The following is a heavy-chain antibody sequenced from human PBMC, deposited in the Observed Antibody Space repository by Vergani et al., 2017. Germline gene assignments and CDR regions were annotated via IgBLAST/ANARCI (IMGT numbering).Heavy chain of an antibody. Sequence: EVQLLESGGGLVQPGGSLRLSCAASGFTFSSYAMSWVRQAPGKGLEWVANIKQDGSEKYYVDSVKGRFTISRDNAKNSLYLQMNSLRAEDTAVYYCARDRGYFDYWGQGTLVTVSS. CDR2: IKQDGSEK. V-gene: IGHV3-7*01. J-gene: IGHJ4*02. D-gene: IGHD3-10*01. CDR3: ARDRGYFDY. CDR1: GFTFSSYA.